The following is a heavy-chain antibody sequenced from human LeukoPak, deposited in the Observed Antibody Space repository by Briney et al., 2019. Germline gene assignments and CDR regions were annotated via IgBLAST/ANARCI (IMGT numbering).Heavy chain of an antibody. CDR3: ARDRGLGL. V-gene: IGHV3-64*01. Sequence: GGSLRLSCAAPGFTFSSYALHWVRQAPGKGLEYVSAINNTGGSTYYANSVKGRFTISRDNSKNILYLQMGSLRPEDMAVYYCARDRGLGLWGRGTLVTVSS. J-gene: IGHJ2*01. CDR2: INNTGGST. D-gene: IGHD3-10*01. CDR1: GFTFSSYA.